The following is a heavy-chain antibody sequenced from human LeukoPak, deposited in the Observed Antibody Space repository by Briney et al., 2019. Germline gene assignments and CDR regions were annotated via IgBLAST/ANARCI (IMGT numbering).Heavy chain of an antibody. CDR2: ITASGGST. D-gene: IGHD6-19*01. CDR3: AKESRGGWYFDY. J-gene: IGHJ4*02. V-gene: IGHV3-23*01. CDR1: GFTFSSNV. Sequence: PGGSLRLSCAASGFTFSSNVMIWVRQAPGKGLEWVSSITASGGSTYYADSVKGRFTISRDNSRNSLYLQMNSLRAEDTAVYYCAKESRGGWYFDYWGQGTLVTVSS.